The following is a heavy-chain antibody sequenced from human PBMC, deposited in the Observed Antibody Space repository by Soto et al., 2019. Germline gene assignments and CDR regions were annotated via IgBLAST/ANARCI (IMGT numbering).Heavy chain of an antibody. D-gene: IGHD6-13*01. Sequence: QVQLVQSGAEVKKPGASVKVSCKASGYTFTSYGISWVRQSPGQGLEWMGWISAYNGNTNYAQKLQGRVTMTTDTSTSTAYMELRSLRSDDTAVYYCARSPAAGRDYYYGMDVWGQGTTVTVSS. J-gene: IGHJ6*02. CDR3: ARSPAAGRDYYYGMDV. CDR1: GYTFTSYG. V-gene: IGHV1-18*04. CDR2: ISAYNGNT.